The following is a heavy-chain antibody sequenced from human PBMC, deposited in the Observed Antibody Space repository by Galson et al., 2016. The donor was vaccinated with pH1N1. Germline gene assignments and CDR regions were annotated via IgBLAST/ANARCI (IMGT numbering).Heavy chain of an antibody. D-gene: IGHD3-3*01. CDR1: GFTFSRCG. CDR2: IWYDGSNK. J-gene: IGHJ2*01. CDR3: ARDRSEDWYFDL. V-gene: IGHV3-33*01. Sequence: SLRLSCAAFGFTFSRCGMHWVRQAPGKGLEWVAVIWYDGSNKWYADSVRGRFTISRDNSKNTLFLQMNSLRAEDTAVYYCARDRSEDWYFDLWGRGTLVTVSS.